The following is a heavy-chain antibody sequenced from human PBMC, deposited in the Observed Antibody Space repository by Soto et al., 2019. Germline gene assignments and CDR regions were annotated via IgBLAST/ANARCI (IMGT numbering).Heavy chain of an antibody. D-gene: IGHD1-26*01. Sequence: VQLAQTGAEVNKPGASVKVSCKTSGDSFNEYYIHWVRQAPGQGLEWMGWINPNGGATKYAQRFQGRVTVTRDTSIRTVYIVLSSLRSDDSSVCCGASESGGATATLDYYYCYMDVWGKGNTVIVSS. J-gene: IGHJ6*03. CDR3: ASESGGATATLDYYYCYMDV. CDR2: INPNGGAT. CDR1: GDSFNEYY. V-gene: IGHV1-2*02.